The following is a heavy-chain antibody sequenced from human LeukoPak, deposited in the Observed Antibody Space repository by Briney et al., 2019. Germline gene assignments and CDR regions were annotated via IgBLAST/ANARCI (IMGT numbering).Heavy chain of an antibody. CDR1: GFAFSSYW. J-gene: IGHJ4*02. CDR3: AKHLPYYYDSRGFDY. Sequence: PGGSLRLSCAASGFAFSSYWMSWVRQAPGKGLEWVSAISGSGGSTYYADSVKGRFTISRDNSKNTLYLQMNSLRAEDTAVYYCAKHLPYYYDSRGFDYWGQGTLVTVSS. V-gene: IGHV3-23*01. CDR2: ISGSGGST. D-gene: IGHD3-22*01.